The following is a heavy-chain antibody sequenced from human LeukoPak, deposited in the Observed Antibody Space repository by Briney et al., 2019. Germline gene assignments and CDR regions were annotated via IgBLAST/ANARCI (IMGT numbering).Heavy chain of an antibody. CDR3: ATLSSGWFGVTNS. D-gene: IGHD6-19*01. V-gene: IGHV5-51*01. Sequence: GESLKISCKGSGYIFTNYWIGWVRQIPGKGLEWMGNISPGDSDTRYSPSFQGQVTISADKSISTAYLQWSSLKASDTAMYYCATLSSGWFGVTNSWGQGTLVTVSS. CDR1: GYIFTNYW. CDR2: ISPGDSDT. J-gene: IGHJ5*02.